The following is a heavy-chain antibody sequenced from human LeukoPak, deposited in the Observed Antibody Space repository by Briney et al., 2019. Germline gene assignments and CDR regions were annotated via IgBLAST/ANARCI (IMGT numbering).Heavy chain of an antibody. V-gene: IGHV3-33*01. Sequence: PGRSLRLSCAASGFTVSSYGMHWVRQAPGKGLEWVAVLWYDGTNKYYADSVKGRFTISRDNSKNTLYLQMNSLRAEDTAVYYCARGTMSVVVAATDYYYGMDVWGKRTTVTVSS. CDR3: ARGTMSVVVAATDYYYGMDV. CDR1: GFTVSSYG. D-gene: IGHD2-15*01. CDR2: LWYDGTNK. J-gene: IGHJ6*04.